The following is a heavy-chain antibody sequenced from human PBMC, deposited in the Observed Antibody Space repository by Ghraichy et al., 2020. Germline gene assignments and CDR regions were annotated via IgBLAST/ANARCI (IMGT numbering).Heavy chain of an antibody. Sequence: LETLSLTCTVSGGSISSYYWSWIRQPPGKGLEWIGYIYYSGSTNYNPSLKSRVTISVDTSKNQFSLKLSSVTAADTAVYYCARHTGRFGELLSYFDYWGQGTLVTVSS. V-gene: IGHV4-59*08. J-gene: IGHJ4*02. D-gene: IGHD3-10*01. CDR2: IYYSGST. CDR1: GGSISSYY. CDR3: ARHTGRFGELLSYFDY.